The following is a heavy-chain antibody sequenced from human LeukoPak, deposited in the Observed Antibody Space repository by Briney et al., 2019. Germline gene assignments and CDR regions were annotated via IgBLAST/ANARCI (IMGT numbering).Heavy chain of an antibody. V-gene: IGHV3-48*01. CDR3: ARESTEFLEWFHMDPQDDY. CDR1: GFTFSSYS. CDR2: ISSSSSTI. D-gene: IGHD3-3*01. J-gene: IGHJ4*02. Sequence: GGSLRLSCAASGFTFSSYSMNWVRQAPGKGLEWVSYISSSSSTIYYADSVKGRFTISRDNAKNSLYLQMNSLRAEDTAVYYCARESTEFLEWFHMDPQDDYWGQGTLVTVSS.